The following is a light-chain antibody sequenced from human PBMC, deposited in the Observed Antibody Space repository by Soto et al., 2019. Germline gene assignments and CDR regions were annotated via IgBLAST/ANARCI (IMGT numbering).Light chain of an antibody. CDR2: GAS. J-gene: IGKJ2*01. CDR1: QSVSNNY. Sequence: EIVLVQSPGTLSLSPGERATLSCRASQSVSNNYLAWYQQKPGQAPRLLIYGASSRATGVPDGFSGSGTGTDFSLTITRLEPEDFAVYYCQQYGVSPLMFTFGQGTKWIS. CDR3: QQYGVSPLMFT. V-gene: IGKV3-20*01.